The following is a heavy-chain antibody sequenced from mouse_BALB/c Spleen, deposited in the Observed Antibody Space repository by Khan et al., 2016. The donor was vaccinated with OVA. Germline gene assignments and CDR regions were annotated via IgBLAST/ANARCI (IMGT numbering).Heavy chain of an antibody. Sequence: EVELVESGGGLVKPGGSLKLSCAASGFTFSTYAMSWVRQTPEKRLEWVATISSDGDYTYFPDNVTGRFTISRDTAKNTLCLQMTSLRSEDTAMYYCAKSPYDNVAYWGQGTLVTVSA. D-gene: IGHD2-4*01. J-gene: IGHJ3*01. CDR3: AKSPYDNVAY. CDR1: GFTFSTYA. CDR2: ISSDGDYT. V-gene: IGHV5-9-3*01.